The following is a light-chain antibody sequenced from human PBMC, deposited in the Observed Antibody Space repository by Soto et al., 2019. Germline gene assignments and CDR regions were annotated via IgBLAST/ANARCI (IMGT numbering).Light chain of an antibody. CDR1: VLAKKY. CDR2: KDS. CDR3: YSAADNIVV. Sequence: SYELTQPSSVSVSPGQTARITCSGDVLAKKYARWFQQKPGQAPVLVIYKDSERPSGIPERFSGSSSGTTVTLTISGAQVEDEADYYCYSAADNIVVFGGGTK. V-gene: IGLV3-27*01. J-gene: IGLJ2*01.